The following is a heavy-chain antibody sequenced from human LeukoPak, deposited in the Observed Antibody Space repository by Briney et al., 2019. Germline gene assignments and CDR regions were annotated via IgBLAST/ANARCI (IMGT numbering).Heavy chain of an antibody. D-gene: IGHD2-15*01. CDR3: ARYIGYCSGGNCPGRYFDY. CDR1: GYTLTELS. Sequence: ASVKVSCKVSGYTLTELSMHWVRQAPGKGLEWMGGFDPEDGETIYAQKFQGRVTMTEDTSTDTAYMELSSLRSEDTAVYYCARYIGYCSGGNCPGRYFDYWGQGTLVTVSS. V-gene: IGHV1-24*01. CDR2: FDPEDGET. J-gene: IGHJ4*02.